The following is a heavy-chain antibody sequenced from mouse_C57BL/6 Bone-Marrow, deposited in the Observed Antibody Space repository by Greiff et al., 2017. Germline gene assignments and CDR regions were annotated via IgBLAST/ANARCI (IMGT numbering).Heavy chain of an antibody. V-gene: IGHV1-81*01. J-gene: IGHJ3*01. CDR3: ARERPITTVVAPFAY. CDR1: GYTFTSYG. D-gene: IGHD1-1*01. Sequence: QVQLKQSGAELARPGASVKLSCKASGYTFTSYGISWVKQRTGQGLEWIGEIYPRSGNTYYNEKFKGKATLTADKSSSTAYMELRSLTSEDSAVDFCARERPITTVVAPFAYWGQGTLVTVSA. CDR2: IYPRSGNT.